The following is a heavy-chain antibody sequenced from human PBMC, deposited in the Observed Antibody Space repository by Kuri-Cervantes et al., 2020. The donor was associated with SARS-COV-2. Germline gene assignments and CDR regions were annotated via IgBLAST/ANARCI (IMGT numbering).Heavy chain of an antibody. CDR2: ISGSGGST. CDR3: AKDISSGYYFDAFDI. Sequence: GESLKSSCAASGFTFSSYAMSWVRQAPGKGLEWVSAISGSGGSTYYADSVKGRFTISRDNSKNTLYLQMNSLRAEDTAVYYCAKDISSGYYFDAFDIWGQGTMVTVSS. D-gene: IGHD3-22*01. CDR1: GFTFSSYA. V-gene: IGHV3-23*01. J-gene: IGHJ3*02.